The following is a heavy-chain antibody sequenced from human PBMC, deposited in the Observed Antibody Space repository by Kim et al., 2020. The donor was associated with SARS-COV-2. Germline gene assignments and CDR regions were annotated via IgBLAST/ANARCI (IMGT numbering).Heavy chain of an antibody. V-gene: IGHV1-46*01. Sequence: ASVKVSCKASGYTFTSYYMHWVRQAPGQGLEWMGIINPSGGSTSYAQKFQGRVTMTRDTSTSTVYMELSSLRSEDTAVYYCARAKDVYYDILTGYSHLGPFDYWGQGTLVTVSS. D-gene: IGHD3-9*01. J-gene: IGHJ4*02. CDR3: ARAKDVYYDILTGYSHLGPFDY. CDR1: GYTFTSYY. CDR2: INPSGGST.